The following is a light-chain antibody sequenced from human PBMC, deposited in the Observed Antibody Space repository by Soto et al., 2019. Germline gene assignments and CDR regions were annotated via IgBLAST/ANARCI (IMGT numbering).Light chain of an antibody. CDR2: GVS. J-gene: IGKJ4*01. V-gene: IGKV3-20*01. CDR1: QSVTSSY. Sequence: EIVLTQSPGTVSLSPGERATLSCRASQSVTSSYLAWYQQKPGQAPRLLSYGVSSRATGIPDRFSGRGAGTEFTLTISRLEPEDFAVYYCQQYGDSPLTFGGGTKVDIK. CDR3: QQYGDSPLT.